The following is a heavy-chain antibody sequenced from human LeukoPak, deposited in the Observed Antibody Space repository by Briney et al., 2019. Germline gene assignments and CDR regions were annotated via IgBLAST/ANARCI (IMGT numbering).Heavy chain of an antibody. J-gene: IGHJ4*02. V-gene: IGHV3-9*01. CDR1: GFTFDDYA. Sequence: GGSLRLSCAASGFTFDDYAMHWVRQAPGKGLEWVSGISLNSDIVGYADSVKGRFTISRDNAKNALYLQMNSLTAEDTAVYYCARDGGTSTPFDHWGQGTLVTVSS. CDR3: ARDGGTSTPFDH. CDR2: ISLNSDIV. D-gene: IGHD2-15*01.